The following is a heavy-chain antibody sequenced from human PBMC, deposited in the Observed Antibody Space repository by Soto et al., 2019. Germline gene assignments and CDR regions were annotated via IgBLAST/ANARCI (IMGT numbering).Heavy chain of an antibody. V-gene: IGHV4-61*01. CDR2: IYSGGST. J-gene: IGHJ6*02. CDR1: GGFVNSDTHS. D-gene: IGHD2-2*01. CDR3: ARFVRSCSATTCSTRADV. Sequence: PSETLSLTCTVSGGFVNSDTHSWSWIRQTPGKRLEWIGFIYSGGSTKTPSLRSRVTMSVDTSKSQFSLKLRSVLVADTAVYHCARFVRSCSATTCSTRADVWGPGITVTVSS.